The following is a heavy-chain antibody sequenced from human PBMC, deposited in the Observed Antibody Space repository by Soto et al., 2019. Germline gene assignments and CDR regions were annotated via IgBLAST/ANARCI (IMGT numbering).Heavy chain of an antibody. CDR1: GDTFTCYG. V-gene: IGHV1-18*01. J-gene: IGHJ4*02. CDR2: INPYNGNT. Sequence: QVQLVQSGAEVKKPGASVKVSCKASGDTFTCYGISWVRQAPGQGLEGMGWINPYNGNTTYAQKLQGRITMITDTSTNTANMELRSLRSDNTAVYYCARHCFGIDYWGQGTLVTVSS. D-gene: IGHD2-21*01. CDR3: ARHCFGIDY.